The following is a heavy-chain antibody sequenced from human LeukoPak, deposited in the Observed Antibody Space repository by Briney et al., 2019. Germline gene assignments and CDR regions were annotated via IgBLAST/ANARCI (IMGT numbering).Heavy chain of an antibody. CDR3: ARGKTSRYYYYGMVV. CDR2: INWNGGST. Sequence: GESLKISCAASGFTFDDYGMSWVRQAPGRGLEWVSGINWNGGSTGYADSVKGRFTISRDNAKNSLYLQMNTLRAEDTALYYCARGKTSRYYYYGMVVWGQGTTVTVSS. CDR1: GFTFDDYG. J-gene: IGHJ6*02. V-gene: IGHV3-20*04.